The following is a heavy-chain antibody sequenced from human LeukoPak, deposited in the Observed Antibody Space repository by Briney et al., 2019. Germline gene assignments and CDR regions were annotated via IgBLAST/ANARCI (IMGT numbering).Heavy chain of an antibody. D-gene: IGHD1-26*01. CDR1: GFTFSSYE. J-gene: IGHJ4*02. V-gene: IGHV3-48*03. Sequence: GGSLRLSCAASGFTFSSYEMNWVRQAPGKGLEWVSYISSSGSTIYYADSVKGRFTISRDSAKNSLYLQMNSLRAEDTAVYYCARDDGSYYPFDYWGQGTLVTVSS. CDR3: ARDDGSYYPFDY. CDR2: ISSSGSTI.